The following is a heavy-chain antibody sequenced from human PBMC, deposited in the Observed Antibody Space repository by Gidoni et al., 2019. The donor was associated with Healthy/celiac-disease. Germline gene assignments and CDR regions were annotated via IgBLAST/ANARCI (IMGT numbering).Heavy chain of an antibody. CDR3: ARDDCTGGSCYSYY. D-gene: IGHD2-15*01. Sequence: QVQLQQWGAGLLKPSETLSLTCAVYGGSFSGYYWSWIRQPPGKGLEWIGEINHSGSTNYNPSLKSRVTISVDTSKNQFSLKLSSVTAADTAVYYCARDDCTGGSCYSYYWGQGTLVTVSS. V-gene: IGHV4-34*01. CDR1: GGSFSGYY. CDR2: INHSGST. J-gene: IGHJ4*02.